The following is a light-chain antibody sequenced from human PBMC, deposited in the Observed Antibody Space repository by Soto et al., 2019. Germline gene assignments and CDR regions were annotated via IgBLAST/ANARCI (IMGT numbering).Light chain of an antibody. Sequence: EIVLTQSPATLSLSPGERATLSCRASQSVESYLAWYQQKSGQAPRLLIHDASHRATGIPARFSGSGSGTDFTLTISSLEPEDFAVYFCQHRYGFTFGPGTKVDIK. V-gene: IGKV3-11*01. J-gene: IGKJ3*01. CDR1: QSVESY. CDR3: QHRYGFT. CDR2: DAS.